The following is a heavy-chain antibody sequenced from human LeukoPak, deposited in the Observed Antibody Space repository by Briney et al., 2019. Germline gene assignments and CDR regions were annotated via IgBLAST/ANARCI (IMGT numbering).Heavy chain of an antibody. Sequence: GGSLRLSCAASGFTFSSYSMNWVRQAPGKGLEWVSSISSSSSYIYYADSVKGRFTISRDNAKNSLYLQMNSLRAEDTAVYYCARDQTAYCSSTSCYSEGGGYYYYMDVWGKGTTVTVSS. D-gene: IGHD2-2*01. V-gene: IGHV3-21*01. J-gene: IGHJ6*03. CDR1: GFTFSSYS. CDR2: ISSSSSYI. CDR3: ARDQTAYCSSTSCYSEGGGYYYYMDV.